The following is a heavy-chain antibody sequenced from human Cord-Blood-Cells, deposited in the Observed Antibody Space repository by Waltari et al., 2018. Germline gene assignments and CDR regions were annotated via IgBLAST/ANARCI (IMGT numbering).Heavy chain of an antibody. Sequence: QVQLVQSGAEVKQPGSSVKVSCKASGGTFSSYAISWVRQAPGQRLEWMGGIIPIFGTANYAQKFQGRVTITADESTSTAYMELSSLRSEDTAVYYCARMAVRGVIIKYYYYGMDVWGQGTTVTVSS. CDR3: ARMAVRGVIIKYYYYGMDV. J-gene: IGHJ6*02. CDR1: GGTFSSYA. V-gene: IGHV1-69*01. CDR2: IIPIFGTA. D-gene: IGHD3-10*01.